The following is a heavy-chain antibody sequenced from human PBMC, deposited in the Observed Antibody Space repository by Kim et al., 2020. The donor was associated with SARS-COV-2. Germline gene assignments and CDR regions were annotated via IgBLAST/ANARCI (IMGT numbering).Heavy chain of an antibody. J-gene: IGHJ6*03. CDR1: GYTFTSYY. V-gene: IGHV1-46*01. D-gene: IGHD3-3*01. CDR2: INPSGGST. Sequence: ASVKVSCKASGYTFTSYYMHWVRQAPGQGLEWMGIINPSGGSTSYAQKFQGRVTMTRDTSTSTVYMELSSLRSEDTAVYYCARDRITIFGGAYFVRYHYYMEVWGDGTTVTVSS. CDR3: ARDRITIFGGAYFVRYHYYMEV.